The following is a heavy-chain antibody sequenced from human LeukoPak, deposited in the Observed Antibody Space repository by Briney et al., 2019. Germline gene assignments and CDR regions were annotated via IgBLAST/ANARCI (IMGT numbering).Heavy chain of an antibody. CDR1: GGSISSSSYY. V-gene: IGHV4-39*07. J-gene: IGHJ4*02. D-gene: IGHD2-15*01. CDR2: IYYSGST. CDR3: ARGRVVVAATQVASFDY. Sequence: SETLSLTCTVSGGSISSSSYYWGWIRQPPGKGLEWIGSIYYSGSTNYNPSLKSRVTISVDTSKNQFSLKLSSVTAADTAVYYCARGRVVVAATQVASFDYWGQGTLVTVSS.